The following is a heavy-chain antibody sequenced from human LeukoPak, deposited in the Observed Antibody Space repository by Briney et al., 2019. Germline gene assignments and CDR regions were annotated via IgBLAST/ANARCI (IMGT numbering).Heavy chain of an antibody. Sequence: SETLSLTCTVSGDSISSYYWGWIRQPAGKGLEWIGRIHPSGSTNYNPSLKSRVTLSVDTSKNQFSLKLSSVTAADTAVYYCSRDSGQHKGYDWSHWGQGILVTVSS. D-gene: IGHD5-12*01. CDR3: SRDSGQHKGYDWSH. J-gene: IGHJ4*02. CDR2: IHPSGST. V-gene: IGHV4-4*07. CDR1: GDSISSYY.